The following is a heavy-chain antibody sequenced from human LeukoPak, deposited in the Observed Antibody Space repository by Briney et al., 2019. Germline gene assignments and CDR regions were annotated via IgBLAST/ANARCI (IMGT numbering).Heavy chain of an antibody. CDR2: ISYDGSNK. CDR1: GFTFSSYG. D-gene: IGHD1-26*01. Sequence: GGSLRLSCAASGFTFSSYGMHWVRQAPGKGLEWVAVISYDGSNKYYADSVKGRSTISRDNSKNTLYLQMNSLRAEDTAVYYCAKDLSGSNWFDPWGQGTLVTVSS. CDR3: AKDLSGSNWFDP. J-gene: IGHJ5*02. V-gene: IGHV3-30*18.